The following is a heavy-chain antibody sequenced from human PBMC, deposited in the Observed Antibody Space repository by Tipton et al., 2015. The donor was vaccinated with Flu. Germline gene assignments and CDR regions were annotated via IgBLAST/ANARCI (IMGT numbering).Heavy chain of an antibody. CDR1: GYTFTDYY. Sequence: QLVQSGPEVKKPGASVKVSCKASGYTFTDYYIHWVRQAPGQGLEWMGWINPNSGGRKDAQKFQGRVSMTWDTSISTVYMELSRLKSDDTAVYYCARRSWDYWGQGTLVIVSS. V-gene: IGHV1-2*02. J-gene: IGHJ4*02. CDR3: ARRSWDY. CDR2: INPNSGGR.